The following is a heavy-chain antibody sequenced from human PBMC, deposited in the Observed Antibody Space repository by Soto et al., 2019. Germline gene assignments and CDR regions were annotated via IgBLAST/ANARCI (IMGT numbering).Heavy chain of an antibody. V-gene: IGHV3-23*01. J-gene: IGHJ4*02. CDR2: ISGSGGST. CDR1: GFTFSSYA. D-gene: IGHD3-22*01. CDR3: ATSLSRITMIVVVITPFDY. Sequence: PGGSLRLACAASGFTFSSYAMSWVRKAPGKGLEWVSAISGSGGSTYYADSVKGRFTISRDNSKNTLYLQMNSLRAEDTAVYYCATSLSRITMIVVVITPFDYWGQGTLVTVSS.